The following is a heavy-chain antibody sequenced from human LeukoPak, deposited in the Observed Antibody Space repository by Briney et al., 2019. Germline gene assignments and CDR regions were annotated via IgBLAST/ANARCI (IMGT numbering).Heavy chain of an antibody. CDR2: ISGSGGST. Sequence: GGSLRLSCAASGFTFSSYAMSWVRQAPGKGLEWVSAISGSGGSTYYADSVKGRFTISRDNSKNTLYLQMNSLRAEDTAVYYCAKEIHHPPVEMATGFDYWGQGTLVTVSS. V-gene: IGHV3-23*01. CDR1: GFTFSSYA. J-gene: IGHJ4*02. CDR3: AKEIHHPPVEMATGFDY. D-gene: IGHD5-24*01.